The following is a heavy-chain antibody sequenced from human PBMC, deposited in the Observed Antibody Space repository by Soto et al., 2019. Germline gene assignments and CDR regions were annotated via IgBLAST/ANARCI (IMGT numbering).Heavy chain of an antibody. V-gene: IGHV3-23*01. CDR3: AYTITIVRGVIRY. J-gene: IGHJ4*02. Sequence: EVQLLESGGGLVQPGGSLRLSCAASGFTFSSYAMSWVRQAPGKGLEWVSAISGSGGSTYYADSVKGRFTISRDNSKNTLYLQMNSLRAEDTAVYYCAYTITIVRGVIRYWGQGTLVTVSS. CDR2: ISGSGGST. D-gene: IGHD3-10*01. CDR1: GFTFSSYA.